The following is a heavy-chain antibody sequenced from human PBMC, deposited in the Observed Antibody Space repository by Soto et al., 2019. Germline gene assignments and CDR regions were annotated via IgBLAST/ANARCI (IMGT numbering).Heavy chain of an antibody. V-gene: IGHV2-26*01. CDR1: GFSLSNVRMG. CDR3: ARITRGPYYYDSSGYYGGSYYFDY. CDR2: IFSNDEK. Sequence: QVTLKESGPVLVKPTETLTLTCTVSGFSLSNVRMGVSWIRQPPGKALEWLAHIFSNDEKSYSTSLKSRLTISKDTSKSQVVLTMTNMDPVDTATYYCARITRGPYYYDSSGYYGGSYYFDYWGQGTLVTVSS. J-gene: IGHJ4*02. D-gene: IGHD3-22*01.